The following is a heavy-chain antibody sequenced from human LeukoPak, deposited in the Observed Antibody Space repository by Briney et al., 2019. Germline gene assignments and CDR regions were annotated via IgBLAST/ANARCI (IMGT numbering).Heavy chain of an antibody. CDR1: GFTVSSNY. CDR2: IYSGGIT. D-gene: IGHD5-18*01. Sequence: GGSLRLSCAASGFTVSSNYMSWVRQAPGKGLEWVSVIYSGGITYYADSVKGRFTISRDNSKNTLYLQMNSLRAEDTAVYYCARIYGYSYGSFDYWGQGTLVTVSS. J-gene: IGHJ4*02. CDR3: ARIYGYSYGSFDY. V-gene: IGHV3-66*01.